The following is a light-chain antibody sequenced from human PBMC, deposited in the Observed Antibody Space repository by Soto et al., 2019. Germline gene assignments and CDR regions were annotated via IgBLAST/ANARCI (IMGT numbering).Light chain of an antibody. J-gene: IGLJ1*01. Sequence: QSVLTQPPSASGSPGQSVTVSCTGSSSDIGDYNFVPWYQQHPGKAPKLIIYEVKKRPSGVPDRFSASKSGNTASLTVSGLQAEDEADYYCSSYAGNNNFVFGSGTKVTVL. CDR2: EVK. CDR1: SSDIGDYNF. V-gene: IGLV2-8*01. CDR3: SSYAGNNNFV.